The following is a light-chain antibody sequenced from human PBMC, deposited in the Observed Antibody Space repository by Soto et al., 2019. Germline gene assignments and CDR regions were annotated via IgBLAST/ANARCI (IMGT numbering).Light chain of an antibody. CDR1: QSINTY. CDR2: DAS. V-gene: IGKV1-39*01. J-gene: IGKJ2*01. CDR3: QQSYNTPYT. Sequence: DIQMTQSPSSLSASVGDRVTITCRATQSINTYLNWYHQKPGKDPKLLIYDASFLQSGVPSRFSGSGSGTDFTLTISSLQPEDFSTYYCQQSYNTPYTFGQGTKLEIK.